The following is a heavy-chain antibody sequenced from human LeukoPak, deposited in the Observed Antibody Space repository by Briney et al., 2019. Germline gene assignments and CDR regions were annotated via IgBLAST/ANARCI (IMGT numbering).Heavy chain of an antibody. V-gene: IGHV3-33*01. D-gene: IGHD2-2*01. Sequence: GGSLRLSCAASGFTFSSYGMHWVRQAPGKGLEWVAVIWYDGSNKYYADSVKGRFTISRDNSKNTLYLQMNSLRAEDTAVYYCARDRGRVVPAAPSGYWGQGTLVTVSS. J-gene: IGHJ4*02. CDR3: ARDRGRVVPAAPSGY. CDR1: GFTFSSYG. CDR2: IWYDGSNK.